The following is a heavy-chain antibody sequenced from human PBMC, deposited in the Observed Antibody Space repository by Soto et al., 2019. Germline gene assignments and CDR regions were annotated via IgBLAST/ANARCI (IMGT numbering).Heavy chain of an antibody. Sequence: EVQLVESGGGLVQPGRSLRLSCAASGFTFDDYAMHWVRQAPGKGLEWVSGISWNSGSIGYADSVKGRFTISGDNAKNSLSLHMNSLRAEDTALYYCAKGGQLLSEGGGYWGQGTLVTVSS. CDR3: AKGGQLLSEGGGY. CDR2: ISWNSGSI. D-gene: IGHD2-2*01. J-gene: IGHJ4*02. CDR1: GFTFDDYA. V-gene: IGHV3-9*01.